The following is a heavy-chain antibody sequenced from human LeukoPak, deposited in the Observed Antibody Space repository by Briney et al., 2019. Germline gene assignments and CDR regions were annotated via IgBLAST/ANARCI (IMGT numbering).Heavy chain of an antibody. CDR3: ARDGGHSGYYPDY. D-gene: IGHD3-22*01. J-gene: IGHJ4*02. CDR1: GYTFTSYG. Sequence: ASVKVSCKASGYTFTSYGISWVRQAPGQGLEWMGWISAYNGNTNYAQKLQGRVTMTTDTSTSTAYKELRSLRSDDTAVYYCARDGGHSGYYPDYWGQGTLVTVSS. V-gene: IGHV1-18*01. CDR2: ISAYNGNT.